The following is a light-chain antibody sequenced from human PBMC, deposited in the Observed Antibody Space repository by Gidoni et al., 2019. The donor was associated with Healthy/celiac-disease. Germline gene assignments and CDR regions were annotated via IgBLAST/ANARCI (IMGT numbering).Light chain of an antibody. V-gene: IGKV1-39*01. CDR1: QSISSY. CDR2: AAS. CDR3: QQSYSTLPT. Sequence: DIQMTQSPSSLSASVGDRVTITCRAIQSISSYLNWYQQKPGKAPKLLIYAASSLQRGVPSRFSGSGSGTDFTLTISSLRPEDFATYYCQQSYSTLPTFGQGTKVEIK. J-gene: IGKJ1*01.